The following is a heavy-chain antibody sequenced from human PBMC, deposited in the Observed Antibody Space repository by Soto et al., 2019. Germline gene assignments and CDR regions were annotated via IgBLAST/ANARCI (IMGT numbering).Heavy chain of an antibody. Sequence: ASVKVSCKASGYTFTGYYMHWVRQAPGQGLEWMGWINPNSGGTNYAQKFQGWVTMTRDTSISTAYMELSRLRSDDTAVYYCARATINYSASSGYYYYYGMDVWGQGTTVTVSS. CDR3: ARATINYSASSGYYYYYGMDV. J-gene: IGHJ6*02. V-gene: IGHV1-2*04. CDR1: GYTFTGYY. D-gene: IGHD3-22*01. CDR2: INPNSGGT.